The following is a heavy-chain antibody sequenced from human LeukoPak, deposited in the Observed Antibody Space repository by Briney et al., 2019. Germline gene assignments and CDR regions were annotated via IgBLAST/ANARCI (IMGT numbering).Heavy chain of an antibody. V-gene: IGHV1-18*01. CDR1: GYTFTNSD. CDR3: ATVEWAAAGTTD. CDR2: MNTESGNT. Sequence: ASVTVSCKASGYTFTNSDINWVRQATGQGLEWMGWMNTESGNTNYAQKLQGRVTMTTDTSTSTAYMELRSLRSDDPAVYYCATVEWAAAGTTDWGQGTLVTVSS. J-gene: IGHJ4*02. D-gene: IGHD6-13*01.